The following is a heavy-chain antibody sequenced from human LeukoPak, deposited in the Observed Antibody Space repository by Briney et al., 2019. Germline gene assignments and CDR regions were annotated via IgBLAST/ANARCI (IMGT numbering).Heavy chain of an antibody. J-gene: IGHJ6*02. V-gene: IGHV4-59*12. CDR2: IYYSGGT. D-gene: IGHD4-4*01. Sequence: PSETLSLTCSVSGGSISSDYWSWIRQPPGKGLEWIGQIYYSGGTHYNPSLKSRVTISVDTSKNQFSLKLSSVTAADTAVYYCARERSSNLKYYYYGMDVWGQGTTVTVSS. CDR3: ARERSSNLKYYYYGMDV. CDR1: GGSISSDY.